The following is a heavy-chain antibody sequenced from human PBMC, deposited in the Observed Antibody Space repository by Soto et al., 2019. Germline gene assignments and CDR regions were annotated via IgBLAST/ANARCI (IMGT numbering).Heavy chain of an antibody. V-gene: IGHV6-1*01. J-gene: IGHJ4*02. CDR2: TYYRSRWYN. CDR1: GDSVSSNSAA. Sequence: QVQLQQSGPGLVKPSQTLSLTCAISGDSVSSNSAAWNWIRQSPSRGLEWLGRTYYRSRWYNHYAVSVNNRITITPDTSKNQFSLQLDSVTPEDTGVYYCTRDRPGEEQYYFDYWGQGTLVTVSS. D-gene: IGHD3-10*01. CDR3: TRDRPGEEQYYFDY.